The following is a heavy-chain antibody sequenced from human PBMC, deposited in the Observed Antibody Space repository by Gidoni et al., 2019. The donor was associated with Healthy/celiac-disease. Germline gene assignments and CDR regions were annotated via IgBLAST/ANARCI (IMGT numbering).Heavy chain of an antibody. CDR3: ARGGMWCGGDCYEVDY. J-gene: IGHJ4*02. Sequence: QVQLVPSGAEVKKPGSPVTVSCKASGGTFSSYAISWVRQAPGQGLEWMGGNIPIFGTANYAQKFQGRVTITADESTSTAYMELSSLRSEDTAVYYCARGGMWCGGDCYEVDYWGQGTLVTVSS. CDR1: GGTFSSYA. V-gene: IGHV1-69*01. D-gene: IGHD2-21*02. CDR2: NIPIFGTA.